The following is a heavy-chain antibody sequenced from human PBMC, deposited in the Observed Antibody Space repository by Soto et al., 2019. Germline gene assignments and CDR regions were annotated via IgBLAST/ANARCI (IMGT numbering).Heavy chain of an antibody. CDR1: GFTFSSYS. V-gene: IGHV3-21*01. CDR2: ISSSSSYI. Sequence: PGGSLRLSCAASGFTFSSYSMNWVRQAPGKGLEWVSSISSSSSYIYYADSVKGRFTISRDNAKNSLYLQMNSLRAEDTAVYYCAREGVVPAPFDYWGQGTLVTVSS. CDR3: AREGVVPAPFDY. D-gene: IGHD2-2*01. J-gene: IGHJ4*02.